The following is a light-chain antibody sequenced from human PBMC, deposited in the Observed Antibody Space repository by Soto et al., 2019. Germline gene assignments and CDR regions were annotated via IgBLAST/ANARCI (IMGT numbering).Light chain of an antibody. CDR2: ATS. V-gene: IGKV1-39*01. CDR1: QSISSL. J-gene: IGKJ2*01. Sequence: DIQMTQSPASLSASVGDRVTITCRASQSISSLLNWYQQKPGKAPKFLIYATSSVQSDVPSRFSGSGSGTDFTLTINSLQPDDFATYFCQKSFATPFTFGQGTKLEIK. CDR3: QKSFATPFT.